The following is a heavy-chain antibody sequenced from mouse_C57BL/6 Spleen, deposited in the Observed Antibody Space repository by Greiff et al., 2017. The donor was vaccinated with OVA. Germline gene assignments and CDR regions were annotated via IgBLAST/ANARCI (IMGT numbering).Heavy chain of an antibody. CDR1: GFTFTDYY. Sequence: EVQLVESGGGLVQPGGSLSLSCAASGFTFTDYYMSWVRQPPGKALEWLGFIRNKANGYTTEYSASVKGRFTISRDNSQSILYLQMNALRAEDSATYYCARYIVKYFDVWGTGTTVTVSS. CDR3: ARYIVKYFDV. V-gene: IGHV7-3*01. CDR2: IRNKANGYTT. J-gene: IGHJ1*03. D-gene: IGHD2-5*01.